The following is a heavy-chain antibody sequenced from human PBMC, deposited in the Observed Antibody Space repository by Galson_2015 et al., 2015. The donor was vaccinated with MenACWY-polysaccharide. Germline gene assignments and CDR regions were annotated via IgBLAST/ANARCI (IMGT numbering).Heavy chain of an antibody. CDR3: ARDRGRWEPRSNYFDP. CDR2: ISYLGNNE. V-gene: IGHV3-30-3*01. Sequence: SLRLSCAASGFTFSDYPLHWLRQAPGKGLEWVAVISYLGNNEYYANSVKGRFTISRDNSNNTLYLQMNSLKTADTAIYYYARDRGRWEPRSNYFDPWGQGTLVTVSS. J-gene: IGHJ5*02. CDR1: GFTFSDYP. D-gene: IGHD4-11*01.